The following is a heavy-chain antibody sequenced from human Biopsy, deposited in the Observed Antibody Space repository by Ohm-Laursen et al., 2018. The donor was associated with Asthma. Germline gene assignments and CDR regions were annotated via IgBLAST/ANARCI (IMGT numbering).Heavy chain of an antibody. D-gene: IGHD3/OR15-3a*01. V-gene: IGHV1-2*06. CDR2: INPNRGGT. CDR3: ARGQKSPGDWWFDP. Sequence: ASVKVSCKTSGYTFIGYHIHWVRQAPGQGLEWMGRINPNRGGTNYAQKFQGRVTMTSDTSISTAYMELSRLRSDDTALYYCARGQKSPGDWWFDPWGQGTLVTVSS. CDR1: GYTFIGYH. J-gene: IGHJ5*02.